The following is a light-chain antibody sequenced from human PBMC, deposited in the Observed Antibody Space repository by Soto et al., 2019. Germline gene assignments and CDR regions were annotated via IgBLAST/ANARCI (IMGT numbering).Light chain of an antibody. Sequence: AIPLTQSPSSLSASVGDRVTITCRASQGIRNDLGWYQQKPGKAPKLLIYVASTLQSGVPSRFSGSGFGIDFTLTISSLQPEDFATYYCLQNYNFPFTFGQGTKLEIK. J-gene: IGKJ2*01. CDR1: QGIRND. CDR3: LQNYNFPFT. V-gene: IGKV1-6*01. CDR2: VAS.